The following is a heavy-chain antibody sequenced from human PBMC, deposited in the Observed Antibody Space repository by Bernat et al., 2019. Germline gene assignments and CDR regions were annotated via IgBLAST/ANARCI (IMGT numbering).Heavy chain of an antibody. D-gene: IGHD3-10*02. Sequence: EVQVLESGGGLVQPGGSLRLSCAASGFTFSNYAMNWVRQAPGKGLQWVSVISGSGDSTYYGDSVKGRFTISRDNSKNTLYLQMNSLRAEDTAVYYCALGGMFFQHGGPGTLV. J-gene: IGHJ1*01. CDR2: ISGSGDST. CDR1: GFTFSNYA. V-gene: IGHV3-23*01. CDR3: ALGGMFFQH.